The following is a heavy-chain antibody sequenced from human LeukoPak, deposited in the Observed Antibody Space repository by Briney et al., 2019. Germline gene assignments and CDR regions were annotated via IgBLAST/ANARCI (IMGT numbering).Heavy chain of an antibody. Sequence: SETLSLTCNVSGVSISSSYWSWIRQPPGKGLEWVGHLYNTGTTNYNPSLNSRVTISVDTSKNQLSLRLSSVTAADTAVYYCARHEPPGARRHLDYWGQGTLVTVSS. CDR2: LYNTGTT. D-gene: IGHD1-14*01. CDR3: ARHEPPGARRHLDY. J-gene: IGHJ4*02. V-gene: IGHV4-59*08. CDR1: GVSISSSY.